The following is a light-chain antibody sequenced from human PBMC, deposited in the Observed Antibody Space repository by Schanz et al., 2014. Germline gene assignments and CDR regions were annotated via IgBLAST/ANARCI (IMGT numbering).Light chain of an antibody. CDR3: QQSYSTLIT. CDR1: EDITVF. J-gene: IGKJ5*01. V-gene: IGKV1-39*01. CDR2: AAS. Sequence: IQLTQSPSSLSASVGDRVTISCRASEDITVFLAWYQQRPGQAPKLLIYAASILQSGVPSRFSGSGSGTDFTLTISSLQPEDFATYYCQQSYSTLITFGQGTRLEIK.